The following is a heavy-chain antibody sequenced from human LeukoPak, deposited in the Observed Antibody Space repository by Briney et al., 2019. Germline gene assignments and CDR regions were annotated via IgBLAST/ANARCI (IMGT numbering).Heavy chain of an antibody. V-gene: IGHV4-39*01. D-gene: IGHD4-23*01. CDR3: ASQKYGGPYPFDS. J-gene: IGHJ4*02. Sequence: SETLSLTCTVSGDSVSSGYYYWGWIRQPPGTGLEWIGSIYYTGSTYYNPSLKSRVTKSVDTSKNQFSLKLTSLTAADTAVYFCASQKYGGPYPFDSWGQGTQVTVSS. CDR2: IYYTGST. CDR1: GDSVSSGYYY.